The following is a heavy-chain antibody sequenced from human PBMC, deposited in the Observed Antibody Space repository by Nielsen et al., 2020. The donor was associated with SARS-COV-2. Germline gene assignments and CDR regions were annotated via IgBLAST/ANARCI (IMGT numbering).Heavy chain of an antibody. CDR3: ASSYDSSGYYFLY. J-gene: IGHJ4*02. Sequence: SETLSLTCAVSGGSISSGGYSWSWIRQPPGKGLEWIGYIYHSGSTYYNPSLKSRVTISVDRSKNQFSLKLSSVTAADTAVYYCASSYDSSGYYFLYWGQGTLVTVSS. CDR2: IYHSGST. V-gene: IGHV4-30-2*01. D-gene: IGHD3-22*01. CDR1: GGSISSGGYS.